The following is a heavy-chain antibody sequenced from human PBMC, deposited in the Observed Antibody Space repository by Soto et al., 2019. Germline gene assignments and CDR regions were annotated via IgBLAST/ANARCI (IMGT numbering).Heavy chain of an antibody. CDR3: ARDVSPVPQPPDY. V-gene: IGHV3-21*01. D-gene: IGHD3-10*01. J-gene: IGHJ4*02. Sequence: GGSLRLSCAASGFTFSSYSMNWVRQAPGKGLEWVSSISSSSSYIYYADSVKGRFTISRDNAKNSLYLQMNSLRAEDTAVYYCARDVSPVPQPPDYWGQGTLVTVSS. CDR1: GFTFSSYS. CDR2: ISSSSSYI.